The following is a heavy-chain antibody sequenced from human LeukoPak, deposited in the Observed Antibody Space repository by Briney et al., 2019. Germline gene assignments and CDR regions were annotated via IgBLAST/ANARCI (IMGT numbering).Heavy chain of an antibody. D-gene: IGHD4/OR15-4a*01. CDR1: GYTFTCYF. V-gene: IGHV1-2*02. J-gene: IGHJ4*02. Sequence: ASVKVSCKASGYTFTCYFVHWVRQAPGQGLQWMGWINPSTGGTHSAQKLQGRVTITRDTSISTPYMGLSRLRSHDTAAYYCASGDYGHPPLNYGGQGTLVPVSS. CDR3: ASGDYGHPPLNY. CDR2: INPSTGGT.